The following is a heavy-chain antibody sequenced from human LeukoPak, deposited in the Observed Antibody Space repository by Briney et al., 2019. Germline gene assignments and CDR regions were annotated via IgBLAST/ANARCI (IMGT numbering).Heavy chain of an antibody. Sequence: SETLSLTCAVYGGSFSGYYWSWIRQPPGKGLEWIGEINHSGSTNYNPSLKSRVTISVDTSKNQFSLKLSSVTAADTAVYHCARQFEQWLVPGEFDYWGQGTLVTVSS. CDR3: ARQFEQWLVPGEFDY. J-gene: IGHJ4*02. D-gene: IGHD6-19*01. CDR2: INHSGST. CDR1: GGSFSGYY. V-gene: IGHV4-34*01.